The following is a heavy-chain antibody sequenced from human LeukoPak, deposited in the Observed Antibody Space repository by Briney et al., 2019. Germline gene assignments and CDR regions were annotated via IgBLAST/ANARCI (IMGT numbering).Heavy chain of an antibody. Sequence: GGSLRLSCAASGFTVSSNYMNWVRQAPGKGLEWVSIIYSGGTTYYADSVKGRVTISRDNSKNTLYLQMNSLKAEDTAVYYCARGGRTTGAIDYWGQGTLVTVSS. CDR1: GFTVSSNY. CDR2: IYSGGTT. V-gene: IGHV3-66*01. J-gene: IGHJ4*02. CDR3: ARGGRTTGAIDY. D-gene: IGHD1-1*01.